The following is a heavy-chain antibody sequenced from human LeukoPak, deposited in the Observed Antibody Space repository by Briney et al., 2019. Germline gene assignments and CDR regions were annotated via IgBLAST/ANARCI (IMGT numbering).Heavy chain of an antibody. CDR3: ARGSEYSGYEGFY. CDR2: MNPNSGNT. V-gene: IGHV1-8*01. Sequence: ASVTVSFKASGYTFTSYDINWVRQATGQGLEWMGWMNPNSGNTGYAQKFQGRVTMTRNTSISTAYMELSSLRSEDTAVYYCARGSEYSGYEGFYWGQGTLVTVSS. D-gene: IGHD5-12*01. CDR1: GYTFTSYD. J-gene: IGHJ4*02.